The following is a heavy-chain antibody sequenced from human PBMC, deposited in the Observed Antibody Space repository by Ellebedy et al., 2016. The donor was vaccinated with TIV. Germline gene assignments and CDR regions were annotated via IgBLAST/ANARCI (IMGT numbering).Heavy chain of an antibody. V-gene: IGHV3-7*01. CDR1: GFIFSDYW. J-gene: IGHJ2*01. Sequence: GGSLRLSXAASGFIFSDYWMHWVRQAPGKGLEWVANIKEDGGEKYYVDSVKGRFTISRDNTKNSLYLQINSLRAEDTAVYFCAGRHFDLWGRGTLVTVSS. CDR3: AGRHFDL. CDR2: IKEDGGEK.